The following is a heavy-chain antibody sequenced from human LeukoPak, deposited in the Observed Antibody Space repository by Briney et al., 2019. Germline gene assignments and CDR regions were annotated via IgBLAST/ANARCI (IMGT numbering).Heavy chain of an antibody. V-gene: IGHV4-59*12. Sequence: SGTLSLTCTVSGGSISPYHGSWIRHPPGKGLEWMGYIYYRGSNYNPSLKSRVTISIDTSKNQLSLELRSVTAADTAIYYCVRAPGDGYNEWGYYGLDVWGQGTTVAVSS. CDR3: VRAPGDGYNEWGYYGLDV. CDR1: GGSISPYH. D-gene: IGHD5-24*01. CDR2: IYYRGS. J-gene: IGHJ6*02.